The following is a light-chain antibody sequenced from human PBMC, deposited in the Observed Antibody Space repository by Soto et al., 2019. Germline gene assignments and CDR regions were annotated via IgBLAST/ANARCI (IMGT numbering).Light chain of an antibody. Sequence: QSALIQPPSASGSPGQSVTISCTGTSSDVGGYKYVSWYKQRPGKAPQLMIYEVTKRPSGVPDRFSGSKSGNTASLTISGLQAEDEADYYCCSYAGRSTWDVVFGGGTKLTVL. CDR2: EVT. CDR1: SSDVGGYKY. J-gene: IGLJ2*01. V-gene: IGLV2-8*01. CDR3: CSYAGRSTWDVV.